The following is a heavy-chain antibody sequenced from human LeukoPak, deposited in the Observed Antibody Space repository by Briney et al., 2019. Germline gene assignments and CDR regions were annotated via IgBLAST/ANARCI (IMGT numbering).Heavy chain of an antibody. Sequence: SETLSLTCTVSGGSISSGDYYWSWIRQPPGKGLEWIGYIYYSGSTYYNPSLKRRVTISVDTSKNQFSLKLSSVTAADMAVYYCASDRIVGATLDAFDIWGQGTMVTVSS. V-gene: IGHV4-30-4*08. CDR3: ASDRIVGATLDAFDI. CDR2: IYYSGST. J-gene: IGHJ3*02. CDR1: GGSISSGDYY. D-gene: IGHD1-26*01.